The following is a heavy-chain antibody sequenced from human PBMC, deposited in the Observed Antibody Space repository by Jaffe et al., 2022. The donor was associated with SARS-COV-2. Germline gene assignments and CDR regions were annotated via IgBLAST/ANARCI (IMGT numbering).Heavy chain of an antibody. CDR2: ISSSSSYT. J-gene: IGHJ4*02. V-gene: IGHV3-11*06. CDR1: GFTFSDYY. Sequence: QVQLVESGGGLVKPGGSLRLSCAASGFTFSDYYMSWIRQAPGKGLEWVSYISSSSSYTNYADSVKGRFTISRDNAKNSLYLQMNSLRAEDTAVYYCARDVEPGVITEGFNYWGQGTLVTVSS. CDR3: ARDVEPGVITEGFNY. D-gene: IGHD2-21*01.